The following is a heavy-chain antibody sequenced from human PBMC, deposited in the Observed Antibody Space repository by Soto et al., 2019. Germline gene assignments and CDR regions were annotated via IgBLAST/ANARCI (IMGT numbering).Heavy chain of an antibody. D-gene: IGHD2-8*01. CDR2: ISYDGTNE. V-gene: IGHV3-30*01. CDR3: VASVFSFDY. J-gene: IGHJ4*02. CDR1: GFTFSTRA. Sequence: HVQLVESGGGVVQPGRSLRLSCAASGFTFSTRAMHWVRQAPGKGLEWVAVISYDGTNEHYEDSVQGRFTVSSDNSRNTLSLQMNSLRPEDTAMYYCVASVFSFDYWGQGSLVTVSS.